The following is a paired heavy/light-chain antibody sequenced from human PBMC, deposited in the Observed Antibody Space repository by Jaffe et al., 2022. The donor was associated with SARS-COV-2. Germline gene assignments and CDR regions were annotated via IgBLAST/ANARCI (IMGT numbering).Heavy chain of an antibody. CDR1: GGSISNGDYY. V-gene: IGHV4-31*03. D-gene: IGHD2-2*01. CDR2: IYFGGST. J-gene: IGHJ6*02. Sequence: QVQLQESGPGLVKPSQTLSLTCTVSGGSISNGDYYWTWIRQHPGKGLEWIGSIYFGGSTYYNPSLKSRITISVDTSQNQFSLRLSSVTAADTAVYYCARDPVPAAIPNYYYYGMDVWGQGTTVTVSS. CDR3: ARDPVPAAIPNYYYYGMDV.
Light chain of an antibody. V-gene: IGKV1-12*01. CDR1: QGIRSW. CDR2: AAS. CDR3: QQASSFPRN. J-gene: IGKJ5*01. Sequence: DIQMTQSPSSVSASVGDRVTITCRASQGIRSWLAWYQQKPGKAPKLLIYAASSLQSGVPSRFSGSGSGTDFTLTISSLQPEDFATYYCQQASSFPRNFGQGTRLEIK.